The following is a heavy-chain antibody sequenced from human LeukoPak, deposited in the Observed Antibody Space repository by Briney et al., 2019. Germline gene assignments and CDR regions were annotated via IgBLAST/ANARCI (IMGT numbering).Heavy chain of an antibody. V-gene: IGHV1-18*01. J-gene: IGHJ4*02. CDR2: ISAYNGNT. CDR1: GYTFTSYG. D-gene: IGHD2-15*01. Sequence: ASVKVSCKASGYTFTSYGISWVRQAPGQGLEWMGWISAYNGNTNYAQKFQGRVTMTTDTSTSTAYMELRSLRSDDTAVYYCARWRLPKYYFDYWGQGTLVTVSS. CDR3: ARWRLPKYYFDY.